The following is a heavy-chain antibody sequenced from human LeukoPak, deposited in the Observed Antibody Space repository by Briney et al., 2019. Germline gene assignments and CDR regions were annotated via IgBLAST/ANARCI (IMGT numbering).Heavy chain of an antibody. CDR2: IGAYNGNT. Sequence: ASVKVSCKASGYTFTSYGISWVRQAPGQGLEWMGGIGAYNGNTNYAQKLQGRVAMTTDTSTTTAYMELRSLTSDDTAVYYCARDPPKYDGRPSNDHFDYWGQGTLVTVSS. D-gene: IGHD3-22*01. CDR3: ARDPPKYDGRPSNDHFDY. V-gene: IGHV1-18*01. CDR1: GYTFTSYG. J-gene: IGHJ4*02.